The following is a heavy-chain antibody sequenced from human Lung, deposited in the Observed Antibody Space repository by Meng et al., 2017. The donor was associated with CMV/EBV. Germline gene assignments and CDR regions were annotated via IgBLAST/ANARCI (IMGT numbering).Heavy chain of an antibody. V-gene: IGHV4-4*02. J-gene: IGHJ4*02. CDR1: GGSISSSNW. CDR3: ASFPPPGKQWLVTDY. Sequence: QLQEAGPGLVKPSGPLSLTFAGPGGSISSSNWWSWVRQPPGKGLEWIGEIYHSGSTNYNPSLKSRVTISVDKSKNQFSLKLSSVTAADTAVYYCASFPPPGKQWLVTDYWGQGTLVTVSS. D-gene: IGHD6-19*01. CDR2: IYHSGST.